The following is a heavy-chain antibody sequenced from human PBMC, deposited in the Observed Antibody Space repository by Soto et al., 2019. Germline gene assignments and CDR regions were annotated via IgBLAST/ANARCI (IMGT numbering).Heavy chain of an antibody. J-gene: IGHJ4*02. Sequence: SETLSLTCAVSGGSISSGGYSWSWIRQPPGKGLKWIGYIYHSGSTYYNPSLKSRVTISVDRSKNQFSLKLSSVTAADSAVYYCARHCAYGDIVATIEYYFDYWGQGTLVTVSS. CDR2: IYHSGST. V-gene: IGHV4-30-2*01. D-gene: IGHD5-12*01. CDR1: GGSISSGGYS. CDR3: ARHCAYGDIVATIEYYFDY.